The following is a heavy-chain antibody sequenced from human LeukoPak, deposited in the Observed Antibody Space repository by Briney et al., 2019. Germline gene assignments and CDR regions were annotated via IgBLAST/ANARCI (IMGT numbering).Heavy chain of an antibody. CDR3: ARWGNYGDYTNWFDP. V-gene: IGHV4-38-2*01. D-gene: IGHD4-17*01. CDR1: GYSISSGYY. Sequence: PSETLSLTCAGSGYSISSGYYWGWIRQPPGKGLEWIGSIYHSGSTYYNPSLKSRVTISVYTSKNQFSLKLSSVTAADTAVYYCARWGNYGDYTNWFDPWGQGTLVTVSS. J-gene: IGHJ5*02. CDR2: IYHSGST.